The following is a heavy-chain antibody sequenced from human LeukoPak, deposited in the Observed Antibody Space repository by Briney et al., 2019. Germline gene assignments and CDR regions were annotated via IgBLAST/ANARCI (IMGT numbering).Heavy chain of an antibody. J-gene: IGHJ4*02. V-gene: IGHV3-23*01. CDR2: TSGSGGST. Sequence: GGSLRLSCAASGFTFSSYAMSWVRQAPGKGLEWVSGTSGSGGSTYYADSVKGRFTISRDNSKNTMYVQMNSLRAEDTAVYYCAKMIGYSYGSAYFFDYWGQGTLVTVSS. CDR1: GFTFSSYA. CDR3: AKMIGYSYGSAYFFDY. D-gene: IGHD5-18*01.